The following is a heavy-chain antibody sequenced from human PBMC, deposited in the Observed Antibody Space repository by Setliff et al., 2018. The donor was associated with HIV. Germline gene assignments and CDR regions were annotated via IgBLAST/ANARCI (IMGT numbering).Heavy chain of an antibody. CDR2: IKQDGSEK. Sequence: PGGSLRLSCAASGFTFSSYWMSWVRQAPGKGLEWVANIKQDGSEKYYVDSVKGRFTISRDNAKNSLYLQMNSLRAEDTAVYYCARGLGGDYVPPINFWGRGTLVTVSS. J-gene: IGHJ4*02. V-gene: IGHV3-7*03. CDR1: GFTFSSYW. D-gene: IGHD4-17*01. CDR3: ARGLGGDYVPPINF.